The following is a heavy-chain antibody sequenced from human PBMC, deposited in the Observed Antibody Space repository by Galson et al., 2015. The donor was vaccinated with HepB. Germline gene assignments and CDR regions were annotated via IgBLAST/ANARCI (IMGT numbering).Heavy chain of an antibody. CDR2: INHSGST. Sequence: AVYGGSFSGYYWSWIRQPPGKGLEWIGEINHSGSTNYNPSLKSRVTISVDTSKNQFSLKLSSVTAADMAVYYCARLTVRGVIIPYYFDYWGQGTLVTVSS. D-gene: IGHD3-10*01. V-gene: IGHV4-34*01. J-gene: IGHJ4*02. CDR3: ARLTVRGVIIPYYFDY. CDR1: GGSFSGYY.